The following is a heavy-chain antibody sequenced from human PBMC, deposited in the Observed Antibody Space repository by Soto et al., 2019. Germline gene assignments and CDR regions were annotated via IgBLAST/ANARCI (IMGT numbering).Heavy chain of an antibody. J-gene: IGHJ4*02. CDR1: GFTVSSNY. D-gene: IGHD4-17*01. CDR3: AREPYGDYVPLVY. V-gene: IGHV3-66*01. Sequence: GGSLRLSCAASGFTVSSNYMSWVRQAPGKGLEWVSVIYSGGSTYYADSVKGRFTSSRDNSKNTLYLQMNSLRAEDTAVYYCAREPYGDYVPLVYWGQGTLVTVSS. CDR2: IYSGGST.